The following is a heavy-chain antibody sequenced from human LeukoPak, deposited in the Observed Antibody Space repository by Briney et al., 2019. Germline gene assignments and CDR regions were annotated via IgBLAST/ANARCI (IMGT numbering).Heavy chain of an antibody. J-gene: IGHJ6*03. CDR3: ARGRVPGTMIVVVRNYYMDV. CDR2: IIPIFGTA. V-gene: IGHV1-69*05. Sequence: SVKVSCKASGGTFSSYAISWVRQAHGQGLEWMGGIIPIFGTANYAQKFQGRVTITTDESTSTAYMELSSLRSEDTAVYYCARGRVPGTMIVVVRNYYMDVWGKGTTVTVSS. D-gene: IGHD3-22*01. CDR1: GGTFSSYA.